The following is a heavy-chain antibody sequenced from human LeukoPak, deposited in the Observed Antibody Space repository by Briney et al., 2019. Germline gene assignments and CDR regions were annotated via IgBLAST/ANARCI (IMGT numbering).Heavy chain of an antibody. CDR2: TYSGGTT. D-gene: IGHD4-17*01. V-gene: IGHV3-53*01. CDR3: ARGRETDSGGYVYYLDY. Sequence: GGSLRPSCAVSGFSVSGNYMSWVRLAPGRGLEWVSVTYSGGTTFYAGSVEGRFTISRDNSKNTLYLQMNSLTADDTAVYYCARGRETDSGGYVYYLDYWGQGTLVTVSS. J-gene: IGHJ4*02. CDR1: GFSVSGNY.